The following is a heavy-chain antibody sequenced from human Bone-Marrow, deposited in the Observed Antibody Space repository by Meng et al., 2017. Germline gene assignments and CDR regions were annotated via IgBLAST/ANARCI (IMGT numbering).Heavy chain of an antibody. D-gene: IGHD1-26*01. J-gene: IGHJ4*02. CDR2: IKSKTDGGTT. Sequence: EVQLVESGGGLVKRGGSLTLFCAASGFTFSNAWMSWVRQAPGKGLEWVGRIKSKTDGGTTDYAAPVKGRFIISRDDSKNTLYLQMNSLKTEDTAVYYCARGVVGAPCDWGQGTLVTVSS. V-gene: IGHV3-15*01. CDR1: GFTFSNAW. CDR3: ARGVVGAPCD.